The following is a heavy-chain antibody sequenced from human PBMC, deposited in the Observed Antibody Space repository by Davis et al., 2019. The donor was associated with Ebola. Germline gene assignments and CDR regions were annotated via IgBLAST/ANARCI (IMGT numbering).Heavy chain of an antibody. D-gene: IGHD4-17*01. Sequence: GSLRLSCAASGFTFSSYEMNWVRQPPGKGLEWIGEINHSGSTNYNPSLKSRVTISVDTSKNQFSLKLSSVTAADTAVYYCARGPHTVGFDPWGQGTLVTVSS. V-gene: IGHV4-34*01. CDR2: INHSGST. J-gene: IGHJ5*02. CDR3: ARGPHTVGFDP. CDR1: GFTFSSYE.